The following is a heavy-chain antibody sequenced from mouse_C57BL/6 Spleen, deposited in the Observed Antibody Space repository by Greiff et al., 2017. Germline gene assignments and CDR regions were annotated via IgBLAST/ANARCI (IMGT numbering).Heavy chain of an antibody. Sequence: EVQLQQSGPELVKPGASVKISCKASGYSFTDYNMNWVKQSNGKSLEWIGVINPNYGTTSYNQKFKGKATLTVDQSSSTAYMQLNSLTSDDSAVYYCAREGIYDGYRYFDYWGQGTTLTVSS. J-gene: IGHJ2*01. CDR1: GYSFTDYN. V-gene: IGHV1-39*01. CDR2: INPNYGTT. D-gene: IGHD2-3*01. CDR3: AREGIYDGYRYFDY.